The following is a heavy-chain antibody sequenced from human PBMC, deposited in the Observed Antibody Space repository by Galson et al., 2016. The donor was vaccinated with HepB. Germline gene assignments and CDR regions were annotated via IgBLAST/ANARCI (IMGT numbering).Heavy chain of an antibody. CDR3: AGYCSSTSCYVGGGFRDNWFYP. Sequence: SETLSLTCTVSGGSISSYYWSWIRQPPGKGLEWIGYIYYDGSTNYNPSLKSRLTISVDTSKNQFSLKLSSVTAADTAVYYCAGYCSSTSCYVGGGFRDNWFYPWGQGTLVTVSA. V-gene: IGHV4-59*01. CDR1: GGSISSYY. CDR2: IYYDGST. J-gene: IGHJ5*02. D-gene: IGHD2-2*01.